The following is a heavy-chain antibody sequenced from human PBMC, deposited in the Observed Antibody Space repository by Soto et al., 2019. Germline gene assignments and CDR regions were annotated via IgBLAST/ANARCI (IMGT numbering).Heavy chain of an antibody. CDR2: IKQDGSEK. CDR3: VRVPSPRRSDY. D-gene: IGHD2-2*01. CDR1: GFTFSSFW. Sequence: EVQLVESGGDLVQPGGSLRLSCAVSGFTFSSFWMSWVRQAPGKGLEWVANIKQDGSEKHYVESVKGRITISRDNAKNTRNMQMNSLGFEDAAMYYCVRVPSPRRSDYWGQGTLVTVSS. J-gene: IGHJ4*02. V-gene: IGHV3-7*04.